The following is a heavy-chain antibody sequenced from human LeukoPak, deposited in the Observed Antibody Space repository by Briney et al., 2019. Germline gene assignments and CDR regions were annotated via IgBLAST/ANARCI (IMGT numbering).Heavy chain of an antibody. CDR2: ISGSGGST. CDR3: AKDRTAVAGNFDY. CDR1: GFTVSSNY. J-gene: IGHJ4*02. Sequence: GGSLRLSCAASGFTVSSNYMSWVRQAPGKGLEWVSAISGSGGSTYYADSVKGRFTISRDNSKNTLYLQMNSLRAEDTAVYYCAKDRTAVAGNFDYWGQGTLVTVSS. D-gene: IGHD6-19*01. V-gene: IGHV3-23*01.